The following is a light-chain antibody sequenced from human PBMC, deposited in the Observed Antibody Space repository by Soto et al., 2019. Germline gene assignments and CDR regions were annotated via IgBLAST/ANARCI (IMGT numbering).Light chain of an antibody. Sequence: QTVETQEPSFSVSPGGTVTLTCGLSSGSVSPSYYPTWYQQTPGQPPRTLIYSTNTRSSGVPDRFSGSILGNKAALTITGAQADDESDYYCVLFVRYGLLVFGGGTKLTVL. V-gene: IGLV8-61*01. J-gene: IGLJ3*02. CDR1: SGSVSPSYY. CDR2: STN. CDR3: VLFVRYGLLV.